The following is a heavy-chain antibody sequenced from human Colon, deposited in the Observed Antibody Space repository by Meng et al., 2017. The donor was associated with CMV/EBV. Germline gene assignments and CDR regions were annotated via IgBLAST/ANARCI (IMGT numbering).Heavy chain of an antibody. J-gene: IGHJ4*02. CDR3: TTAHSSVRDY. V-gene: IGHV3-15*01. CDR1: GFTFSNAW. CDR2: IKTNTDGGTT. Sequence: GRSLRPSCAASGFTFSNAWMRWVRQAPGKGLEWVGRIKTNTDGGTTDYAAPVKARFTISRDDSRDTLYLQMNSLKSEDTAVYYCTTAHSSVRDYWGQGTLVTVSS. D-gene: IGHD3-10*02.